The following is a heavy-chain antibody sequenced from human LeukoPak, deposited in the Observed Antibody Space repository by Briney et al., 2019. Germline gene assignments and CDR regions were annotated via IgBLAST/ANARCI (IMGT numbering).Heavy chain of an antibody. J-gene: IGHJ3*02. V-gene: IGHV4-4*02. Sequence: SETLSLTCAVSGGSISSSYWWSWVRQPPGKGLEWIGEIYHSGSAIYNPSLKSRVTISVDTSNNQFSLRLSSVTAADTAVYYCARDNNAAFDIWGLGTMVTVSS. CDR1: GGSISSSYW. CDR3: ARDNNAAFDI. D-gene: IGHD2-2*01. CDR2: IYHSGSA.